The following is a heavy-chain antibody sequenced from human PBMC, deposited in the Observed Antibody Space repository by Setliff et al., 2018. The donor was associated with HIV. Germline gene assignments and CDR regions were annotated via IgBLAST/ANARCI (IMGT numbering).Heavy chain of an antibody. CDR1: GYSISSGYY. J-gene: IGHJ6*02. D-gene: IGHD2-2*01. Sequence: SETLSLTCAVSGYSISSGYYWGWIRQPPGKGLEWIGSIYHSGSTYYNPSLKSRVTISVDTSKNQFSLKLSSVTAADTAVYYCARDHCSSSGCYEYSYYGMDVWGQGTTVTVSS. V-gene: IGHV4-38-2*02. CDR3: ARDHCSSSGCYEYSYYGMDV. CDR2: IYHSGST.